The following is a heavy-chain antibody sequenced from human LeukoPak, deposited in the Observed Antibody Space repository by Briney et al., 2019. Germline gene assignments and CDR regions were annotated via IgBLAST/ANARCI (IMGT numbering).Heavy chain of an antibody. Sequence: SETLSLTCTVSGGSISSYYWSWIRQPPGKGLEWIGYIYYSGSTNYNPSLKRRVTISVDTSKNQFSLKLSSVTAADTAVYYCATGGSGSYYELSYWGQGTLVTVSS. J-gene: IGHJ4*02. D-gene: IGHD1-26*01. V-gene: IGHV4-59*01. CDR2: IYYSGST. CDR3: ATGGSGSYYELSY. CDR1: GGSISSYY.